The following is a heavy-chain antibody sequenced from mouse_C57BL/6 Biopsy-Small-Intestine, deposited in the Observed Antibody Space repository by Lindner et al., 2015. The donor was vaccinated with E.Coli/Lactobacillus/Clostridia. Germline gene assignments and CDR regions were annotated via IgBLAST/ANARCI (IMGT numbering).Heavy chain of an antibody. D-gene: IGHD1-1*01. CDR3: ARHYYGAGFEY. J-gene: IGHJ2*01. CDR2: ISSSSSVI. CDR1: GFTISDYG. Sequence: VQLQESGGGLVKPGGSLKLSCAPSGFTISDYGMHWVRQAPEKGLEWVAYISSSSSVIYYGDTVQGRFTISRDNAKNTLFLQMTNLRSEDTAMYYCARHYYGAGFEYWGQGTTLTVSS. V-gene: IGHV5-17*01.